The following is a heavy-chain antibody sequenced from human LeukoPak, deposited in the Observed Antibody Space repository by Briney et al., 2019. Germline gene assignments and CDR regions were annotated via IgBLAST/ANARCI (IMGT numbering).Heavy chain of an antibody. V-gene: IGHV4-30-2*01. CDR3: ARHRKSARIYLYYYMDV. CDR1: GDSISSGGYS. CDR2: IYHSGST. D-gene: IGHD6-6*01. Sequence: PSETLSLTCAVSGDSISSGGYSWSWIRQPPGKGLEWIGYIYHSGSTYYNPSLKGRVTLSVDMSKNQFSLNLTSVTAADTALYYCARHRKSARIYLYYYMDVWGKGTTVTVSS. J-gene: IGHJ6*03.